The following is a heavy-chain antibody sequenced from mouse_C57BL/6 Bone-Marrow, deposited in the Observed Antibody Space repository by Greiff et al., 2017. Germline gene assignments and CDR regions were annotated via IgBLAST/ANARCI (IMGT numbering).Heavy chain of an antibody. CDR2: IDPSDSYT. Sequence: VQLQQPGAELVKPGASVKLSCKASGYTFTSYWMQWVKQRPGQGLEWIGEIDPSDSYTNYNQKFKGKATLTVDTSSSTAYMQLSSLTSEDSAVYYCARESNWDVYLYFDVWGTGTTVTVSS. D-gene: IGHD4-1*01. CDR3: ARESNWDVYLYFDV. CDR1: GYTFTSYW. V-gene: IGHV1-50*01. J-gene: IGHJ1*03.